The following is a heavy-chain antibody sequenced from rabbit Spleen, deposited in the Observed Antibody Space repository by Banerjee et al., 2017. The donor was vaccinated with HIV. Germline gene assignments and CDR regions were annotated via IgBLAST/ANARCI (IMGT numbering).Heavy chain of an antibody. V-gene: IGHV1S40*01. J-gene: IGHJ3*01. D-gene: IGHD4-1*01. CDR1: GIDFSDYSY. CDR3: ARDLPDIIGWNSGW. Sequence: QSLEESGGDLVKPGASLTLTCKASGIDFSDYSYMCWVRQAPGKGLEWIGCINTITGKTVYATWAKGRFTISRASSTTVFLQMTSLTAADTATYFCARDLPDIIGWNSGWWGQGTLVTVS. CDR2: INTITGKT.